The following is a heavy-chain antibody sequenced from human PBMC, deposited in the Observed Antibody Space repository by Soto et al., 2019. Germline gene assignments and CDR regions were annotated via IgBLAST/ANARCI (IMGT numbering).Heavy chain of an antibody. Sequence: QVQLQESGPGLVKPSQTLSLTCTVSGDSVSGGYYWSWVRQRPRKGLEWIGYVSPIGTPYYSPSLNXRVSISIDTPKNQLSLEVRSVTAADTAVYYCARDRGSYGMDVWGQGTTVTVSS. J-gene: IGHJ6*02. CDR2: VSPIGTP. V-gene: IGHV4-31*03. CDR1: GDSVSGGYY. CDR3: ARDRGSYGMDV.